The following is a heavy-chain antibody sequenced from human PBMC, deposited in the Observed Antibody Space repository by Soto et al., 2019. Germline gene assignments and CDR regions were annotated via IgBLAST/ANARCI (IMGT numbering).Heavy chain of an antibody. V-gene: IGHV4-59*01. Sequence: SETLSLTCTVSGGSISSYYWSWVRQPPGKGLEWIGYIYYSGSTNYNPSLKSRVTISVDTSKNQFSLKLSSVTAADTAVYYCARAVRQWLAADYWGQGTLVTVSS. D-gene: IGHD6-19*01. CDR1: GGSISSYY. CDR3: ARAVRQWLAADY. CDR2: IYYSGST. J-gene: IGHJ4*02.